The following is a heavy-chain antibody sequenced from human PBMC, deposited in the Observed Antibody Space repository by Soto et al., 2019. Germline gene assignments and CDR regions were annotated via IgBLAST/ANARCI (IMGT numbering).Heavy chain of an antibody. Sequence: SVKVSCKASGGTFSSSAISWVRQAPGQGLEWMGGIIPIFGTANYAQKFQGRVTITADESTRTAYMELSSLRSEDTAVYYCARDGTLYDSSGYYYLYWGQGTLVTVSS. D-gene: IGHD3-22*01. V-gene: IGHV1-69*13. CDR1: GGTFSSSA. CDR3: ARDGTLYDSSGYYYLY. CDR2: IIPIFGTA. J-gene: IGHJ4*02.